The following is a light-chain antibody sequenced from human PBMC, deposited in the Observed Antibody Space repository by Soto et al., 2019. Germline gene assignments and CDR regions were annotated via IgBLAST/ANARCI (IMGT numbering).Light chain of an antibody. CDR3: QQYNDWPGT. CDR1: HSVRSN. J-gene: IGKJ1*01. CDR2: GAS. Sequence: EKVMTQSPVTLSVSPGERATLSCRASHSVRSNLAWYQQKPGQAPRLLIYGASTRATGIPARFSGSGSGTEFTLTITSRQSEDFAVYYCQQYNDWPGTFGQGTKVEIK. V-gene: IGKV3-15*01.